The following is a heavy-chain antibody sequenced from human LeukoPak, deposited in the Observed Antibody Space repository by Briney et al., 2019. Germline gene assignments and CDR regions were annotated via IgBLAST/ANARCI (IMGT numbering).Heavy chain of an antibody. D-gene: IGHD3-10*01. Sequence: GGSLRLSCAASGFSISNDWMSWVRQAPGKGLEWVARVKSRSAGETTDYAAPVKGRFTISRDDSKNTLYLQMNSLKTEDTAVYYCTLIQGWGSGSYYRDLWGQGTLVTVSS. CDR2: VKSRSAGETT. CDR1: GFSISNDW. J-gene: IGHJ4*02. CDR3: TLIQGWGSGSYYRDL. V-gene: IGHV3-15*01.